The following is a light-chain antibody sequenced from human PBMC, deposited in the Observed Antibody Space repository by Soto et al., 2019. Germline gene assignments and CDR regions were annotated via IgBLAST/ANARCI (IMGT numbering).Light chain of an antibody. CDR2: ETT. CDR1: TGPVTSSHY. V-gene: IGLV7-46*01. CDR3: LLSYGGVWV. J-gene: IGLJ3*02. Sequence: QTVVTQDTSLAVSPGGTVTLTCASDTGPVTSSHYPYWFQQKPGQAPRTLVYETTRKQSWTPARFSGALLGGKAALTLSGAQPEDEADYYCLLSYGGVWVFGGGTKLTVL.